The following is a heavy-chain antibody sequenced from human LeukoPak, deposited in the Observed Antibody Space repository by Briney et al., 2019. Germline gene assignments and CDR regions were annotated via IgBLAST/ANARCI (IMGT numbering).Heavy chain of an antibody. V-gene: IGHV4-34*01. Sequence: SETLSLTCAVYGGSFSGYYWSWIRQPPGKGLEWIGEINHSGSTNNNPSLKSRVTISVDTSKNQFSLKLRSVTAADTAVYYCARGALRFGELPLDYWSQGTLVTVSS. D-gene: IGHD3-10*01. CDR3: ARGALRFGELPLDY. CDR2: INHSGST. CDR1: GGSFSGYY. J-gene: IGHJ4*02.